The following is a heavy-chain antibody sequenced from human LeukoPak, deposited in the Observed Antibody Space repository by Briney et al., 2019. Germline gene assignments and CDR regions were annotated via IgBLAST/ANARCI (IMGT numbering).Heavy chain of an antibody. J-gene: IGHJ5*02. CDR2: INGDGREI. D-gene: IGHD1-14*01. Sequence: GGSLRLSCAASGFTLRGFWMFWVREGPGKGLVFVSRINGDGREITYADTVKGRFTISKDNAKNTLYLQMNILRAEDTAVYHCARHPRNKAIDPWRQGTLVPVSS. CDR1: GFTLRGFW. CDR3: ARHPRNKAIDP. V-gene: IGHV3-74*01.